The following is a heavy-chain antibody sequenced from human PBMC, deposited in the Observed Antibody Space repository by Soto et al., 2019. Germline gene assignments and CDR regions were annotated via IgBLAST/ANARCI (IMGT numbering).Heavy chain of an antibody. CDR2: IYHSGST. V-gene: IGHV4-30-2*01. D-gene: IGHD3-22*01. J-gene: IGHJ4*02. Sequence: SETLSLTCAVSGGSISSGGYSWSWIRQPPGKGLEWIGYIYHSGSTYYNPSLKSRVTISVDRSKNQFSLKLSSVTAADTAVYYCAREDSSGYKFVDYWGQGTLVTVSS. CDR1: GGSISSGGYS. CDR3: AREDSSGYKFVDY.